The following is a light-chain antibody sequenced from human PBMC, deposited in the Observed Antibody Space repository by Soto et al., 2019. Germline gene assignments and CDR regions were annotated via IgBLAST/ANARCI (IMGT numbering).Light chain of an antibody. CDR2: GAS. CDR1: QSVSSSY. CDR3: QQYGSSILT. V-gene: IGKV3-20*01. J-gene: IGKJ4*01. Sequence: EIVLTQSPGTLSLSPGERATLSCRASQSVSSSYLACYQQKPGQAPRLLIYGASSRATDIQDRFSGSGSGTDFTLTISRLEPEDFAVYYCQQYGSSILTFGGGTKVEIK.